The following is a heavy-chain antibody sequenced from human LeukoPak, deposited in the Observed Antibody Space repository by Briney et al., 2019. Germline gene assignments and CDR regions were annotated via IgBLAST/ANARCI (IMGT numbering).Heavy chain of an antibody. CDR1: GGTFSSYA. CDR2: IIPILGIA. V-gene: IGHV1-69*04. J-gene: IGHJ4*02. Sequence: ASVKVSCKASGGTFSSYAISWVRQAPGQGLEWMGRIIPILGIANYAQKFQGRVTITADKSTSTAYMELSSLRSEDTAVYYCATLLRRAVAVLDYWGQGTLVTVSS. CDR3: ATLLRRAVAVLDY. D-gene: IGHD6-19*01.